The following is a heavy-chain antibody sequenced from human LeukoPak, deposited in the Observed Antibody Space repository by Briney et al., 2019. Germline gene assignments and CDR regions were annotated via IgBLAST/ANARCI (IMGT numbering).Heavy chain of an antibody. Sequence: ASVKVSCKASGYTFTSYGISWVRQAPGQGLEWMGWISAYNGNTNYAQKLQSRVTMTTDTSTSTAYMELRSLRSDDTAVYYCARDEAIAALPPGERDYYYGMDVWGQGTTVTVSS. CDR1: GYTFTSYG. J-gene: IGHJ6*02. CDR3: ARDEAIAALPPGERDYYYGMDV. CDR2: ISAYNGNT. D-gene: IGHD6-13*01. V-gene: IGHV1-18*01.